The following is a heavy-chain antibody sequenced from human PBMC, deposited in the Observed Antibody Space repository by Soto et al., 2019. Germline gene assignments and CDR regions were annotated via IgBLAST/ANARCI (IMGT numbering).Heavy chain of an antibody. CDR2: ISSSGGST. V-gene: IGHV3-23*01. Sequence: TGGSLRLSCAASGFTFSSYAMSWVRQAPGKGLEWVSAISSSGGSTYYPDSVKGRFTISRDNSKNTLFLQMNSLRPEDTAVYYCTTRKLPTRPWGPAFDVWGQGTMVTVSS. CDR1: GFTFSSYA. CDR3: TTRKLPTRPWGPAFDV. D-gene: IGHD6-6*01. J-gene: IGHJ3*01.